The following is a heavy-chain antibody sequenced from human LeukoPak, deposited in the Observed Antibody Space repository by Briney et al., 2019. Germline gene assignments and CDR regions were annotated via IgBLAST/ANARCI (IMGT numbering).Heavy chain of an antibody. Sequence: GGSLRLSCAASGFTFDDYAMHWVRQAPGKGLEWVSGISWNSGSIVYADSVKGRFTISRDNAKNSLYLQMNSLRAEGTALYYCAKDRRYGYYDILTGYTYFDYWGQGTLVTVSS. J-gene: IGHJ4*02. CDR2: ISWNSGSI. CDR3: AKDRRYGYYDILTGYTYFDY. CDR1: GFTFDDYA. V-gene: IGHV3-9*01. D-gene: IGHD3-9*01.